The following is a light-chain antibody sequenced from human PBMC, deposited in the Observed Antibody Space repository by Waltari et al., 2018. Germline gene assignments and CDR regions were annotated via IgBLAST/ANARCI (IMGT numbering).Light chain of an antibody. J-gene: IGKJ1*01. CDR2: GAS. CDR3: QQYNNWPPWT. V-gene: IGKV3-15*01. Sequence: EIVMTQYPATLSVSPGERATLPGRASQSVSSKLAWYQQKPGKAPRLLIYGASTRATGIPARFSGSGSGTEFTLTISSLQSEDFAVYYCQQYNNWPPWTFGQGTKVEIK. CDR1: QSVSSK.